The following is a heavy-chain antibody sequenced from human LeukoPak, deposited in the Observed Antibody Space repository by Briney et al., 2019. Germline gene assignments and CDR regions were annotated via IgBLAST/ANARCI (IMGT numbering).Heavy chain of an antibody. CDR3: ANKRRPNDY. Sequence: GGSLRLSCVVSGFTFSSHAMCWVRQAPGRGLEWVSSIDISGDSTSYADSVKGRFTISRDNSKNTLLLQMDSLRAEVSAIYYCANKRRPNDYWGQGTLVTVSS. D-gene: IGHD4/OR15-4a*01. CDR2: IDISGDST. CDR1: GFTFSSHA. V-gene: IGHV3-23*05. J-gene: IGHJ4*02.